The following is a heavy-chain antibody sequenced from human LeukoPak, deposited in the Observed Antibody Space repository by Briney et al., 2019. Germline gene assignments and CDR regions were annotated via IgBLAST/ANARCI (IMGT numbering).Heavy chain of an antibody. D-gene: IGHD2-21*02. CDR2: IIPILGIA. CDR1: GGTFSSYA. CDR3: ARYSSWGSGGDCYACMDG. J-gene: IGHJ6*02. Sequence: ASVKVSCKASGGTFSSYALSWVGQAPGQGREWMGRIIPILGIANYAQKFQGRVPITADKSTSTAYMELSSLRSEDTAVYYCARYSSWGSGGDCYACMDGWGQGTTVTVSS. V-gene: IGHV1-69*04.